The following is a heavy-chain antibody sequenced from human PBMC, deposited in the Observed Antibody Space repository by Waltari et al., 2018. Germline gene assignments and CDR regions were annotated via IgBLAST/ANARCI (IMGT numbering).Heavy chain of an antibody. V-gene: IGHV3-53*01. J-gene: IGHJ4*02. CDR3: AREAAVSFFDY. D-gene: IGHD4-4*01. CDR2: IYSGGRT. CDR1: GLPVSRNY. Sequence: EVQLVESGGGLIQPGGSLRLSCAASGLPVSRNYLSWVRQAPGKGLEWVSVIYSGGRTDYADSVKGRFTISRDNSKNTLYLQMNSLRAEDTAVYYCAREAAVSFFDYWGQGTLVTVSS.